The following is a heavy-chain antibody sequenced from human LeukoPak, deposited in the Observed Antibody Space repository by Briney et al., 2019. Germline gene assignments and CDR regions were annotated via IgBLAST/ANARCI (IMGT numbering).Heavy chain of an antibody. Sequence: GGSLRLSCAASGFTVSRNYMSWVRQAPGKGLEWVSVIYGGGRTYYADSVKGRFIISRDNSKNTLYLQMNSLRAEDTAMYYCARVYYGSGSLHYYYYYMDVWGKGTAVTISS. D-gene: IGHD3-10*01. V-gene: IGHV3-53*01. CDR2: IYGGGRT. J-gene: IGHJ6*03. CDR1: GFTVSRNY. CDR3: ARVYYGSGSLHYYYYYMDV.